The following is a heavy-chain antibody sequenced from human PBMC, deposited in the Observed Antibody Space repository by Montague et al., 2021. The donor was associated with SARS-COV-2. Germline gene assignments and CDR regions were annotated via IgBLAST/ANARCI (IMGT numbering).Heavy chain of an antibody. CDR2: ITSSSSHL. CDR1: GFTFSDYY. Sequence: SLRLSCAASGFTFSDYYMNWIRQAPGKGLEWVSHITSSSSHLYYADSVKGRFTISRDNAKNSLYLQMNSLRVEDTAVYYCAREHNYDSGRRDGFDIWGQGTVVTVSS. J-gene: IGHJ3*02. CDR3: AREHNYDSGRRDGFDI. V-gene: IGHV3-11*01. D-gene: IGHD3-10*01.